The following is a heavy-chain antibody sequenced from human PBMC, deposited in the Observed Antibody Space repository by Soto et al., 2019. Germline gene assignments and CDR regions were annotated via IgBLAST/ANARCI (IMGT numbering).Heavy chain of an antibody. CDR1: GGSMSSYY. Sequence: DTLSLCCAFSGGSMSSYYWSGVRQPPGKGLEWIGYIYYSGSTNYNPSLKSRVTISVDTSKNQFSLKLSSVTAADTAVYFCAREPYDITGNRIDSWGQGIPVTVSS. CDR2: IYYSGST. V-gene: IGHV4-59*12. D-gene: IGHD3-22*01. CDR3: AREPYDITGNRIDS. J-gene: IGHJ5*01.